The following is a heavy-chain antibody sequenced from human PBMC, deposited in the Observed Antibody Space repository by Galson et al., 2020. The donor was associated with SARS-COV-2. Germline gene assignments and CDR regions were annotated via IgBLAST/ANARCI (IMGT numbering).Heavy chain of an antibody. J-gene: IGHJ6*02. V-gene: IGHV4-34*01. Sequence: SETQSLTCAVYAASFRGYYWTWIRQSPGKGPEWVGEINHSGSTNYNPSLKSRVTLSVDMSKNQFSLSLTSVTAADTGVYYCATSNSKTTNYGLDVWGQGTTVTVSS. CDR3: ATSNSKTTNYGLDV. CDR2: INHSGST. CDR1: AASFRGYY. D-gene: IGHD4-4*01.